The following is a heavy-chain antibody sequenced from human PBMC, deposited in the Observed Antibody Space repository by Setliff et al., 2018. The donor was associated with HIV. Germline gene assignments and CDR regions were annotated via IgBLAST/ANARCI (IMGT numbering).Heavy chain of an antibody. V-gene: IGHV3-21*01. CDR3: ARDTPPIY. CDR1: GFDFSSYE. J-gene: IGHJ4*02. Sequence: GGSLRLSCSTSGFDFSSYEMNWVRQAPGKGLEWVSSISSSSSYIYYADSVKGRFTISGDNAKNSLYLQMYSLRAEDTAVYYCARDTPPIYWGQGTLVTVSS. CDR2: ISSSSSYI.